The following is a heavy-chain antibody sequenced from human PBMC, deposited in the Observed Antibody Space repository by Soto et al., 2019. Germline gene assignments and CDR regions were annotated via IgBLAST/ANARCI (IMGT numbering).Heavy chain of an antibody. CDR3: ARNPPTGAFDY. CDR1: VFGFSIYG. V-gene: IGHV3-33*01. CDR2: IWNDGSNK. J-gene: IGHJ4*02. Sequence: RGSLILSCVSSVFGFSIYGMAWVRQAPGKGLEWVAFIWNDGSNKFHAESVKGRFTVYRDNSRRRIYLQMNSLRVDDTAIYYCARNPPTGAFDYWGQGTPVTVSS.